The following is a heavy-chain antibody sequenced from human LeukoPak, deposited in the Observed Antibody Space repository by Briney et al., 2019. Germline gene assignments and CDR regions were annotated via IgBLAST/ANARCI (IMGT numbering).Heavy chain of an antibody. Sequence: PGGSLRLSCAASGFTFSSYVMTWVRQAPGKGLEWVSVIYSGGSTYYADSVKGRFTISRDNSKNTLYLQMNSLRAEDTAVYYCARTYYYDSSGYPYYFDYWGQGTLVTVSS. CDR1: GFTFSSYV. J-gene: IGHJ4*02. D-gene: IGHD3-22*01. CDR2: IYSGGST. CDR3: ARTYYYDSSGYPYYFDY. V-gene: IGHV3-66*01.